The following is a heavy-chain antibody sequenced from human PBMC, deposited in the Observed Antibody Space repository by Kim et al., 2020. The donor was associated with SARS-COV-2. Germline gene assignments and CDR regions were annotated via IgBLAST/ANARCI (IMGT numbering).Heavy chain of an antibody. V-gene: IGHV1-46*01. D-gene: IGHD6-19*01. CDR1: GYTFSDNY. CDR2: IDPSGGGI. CDR3: ARVIGARGLRPRQWQWTGWFIP. Sequence: ASVKVSCKASGYTFSDNYIQWVRQAPGQGLEWMGVIDPSGGGIKYAQTFRGRLTMTTDTSTSTAQMELSNLTPEDTAVYYCARVIGARGLRPRQWQWTGWFIPWAQGTLVTVSS. J-gene: IGHJ5*01.